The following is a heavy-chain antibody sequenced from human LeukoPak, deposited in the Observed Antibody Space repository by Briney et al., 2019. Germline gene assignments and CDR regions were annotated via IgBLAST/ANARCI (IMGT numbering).Heavy chain of an antibody. Sequence: GGSLRLSCAASGFHFSNYAMSWVRQAPGKGVEWVTTISSSGDNTHYPDSVKGRFTISRDNSKNTLYLQMNTLRAEDTAIYYCARRGWLVNFDYWGQGTLVTVSS. V-gene: IGHV3-23*01. CDR1: GFHFSNYA. CDR3: ARRGWLVNFDY. J-gene: IGHJ4*02. CDR2: ISSSGDNT. D-gene: IGHD6-19*01.